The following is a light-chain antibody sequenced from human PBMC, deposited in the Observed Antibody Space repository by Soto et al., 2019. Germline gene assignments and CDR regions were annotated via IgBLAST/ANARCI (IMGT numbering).Light chain of an antibody. Sequence: ESVLTQSPGTRSLSPGERATLSCRASQSISSSYLAWYQQKPGQAPRLLIYGASNRATDIPDRFSGSGSGTDFTLTISRLEPEDFAVYYCQQYGNSPQTFGQGTKVDIK. CDR3: QQYGNSPQT. CDR1: QSISSSY. CDR2: GAS. J-gene: IGKJ1*01. V-gene: IGKV3-20*01.